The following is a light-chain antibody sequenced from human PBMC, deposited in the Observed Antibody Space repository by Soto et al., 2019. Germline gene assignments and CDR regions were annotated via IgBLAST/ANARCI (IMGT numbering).Light chain of an antibody. CDR1: QSISSW. CDR2: KAS. J-gene: IGKJ4*01. V-gene: IGKV1-5*03. CDR3: QQYNSYPLT. Sequence: IQITQSPSTLSAYVGYRVTITFRASQSISSWLAWYQQKPGKAPKLLIYKASSLESGVPSRFSGSGSGTEFTLTISSLQPDDFATYYCQQYNSYPLTFGGGTKVDI.